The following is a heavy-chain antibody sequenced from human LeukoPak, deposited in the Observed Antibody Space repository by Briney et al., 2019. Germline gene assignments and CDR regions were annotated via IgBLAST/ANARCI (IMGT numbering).Heavy chain of an antibody. V-gene: IGHV4-39*07. CDR3: ARVPRRIAAAGPSNSDRRGGYLDY. CDR2: IYYSGST. D-gene: IGHD6-13*01. J-gene: IGHJ4*02. Sequence: SETLSLTCTVSGGSISSSSYYWGWIRQPPGKGLEWIGSIYYSGSTYYNPSLKSRVTISVDTSKNQFSLKLSSVTAADTAVYYCARVPRRIAAAGPSNSDRRGGYLDYWGQGTLVTVSS. CDR1: GGSISSSSYY.